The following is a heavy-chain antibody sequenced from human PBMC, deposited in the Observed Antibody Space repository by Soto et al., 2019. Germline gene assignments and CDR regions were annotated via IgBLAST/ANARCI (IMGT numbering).Heavy chain of an antibody. J-gene: IGHJ5*02. D-gene: IGHD2-2*01. CDR2: ISAYNGNT. Sequence: ASVKVSCKASGYTFTSYGISWVRQAPGQGLEWMGWISAYNGNTNYAQKLQGRVTMTTDTSTSTAYMELRSLRSDDTAVYYCARQDLGYCSSPSCPTPFDPWGQGTLVTVSS. CDR1: GYTFTSYG. CDR3: ARQDLGYCSSPSCPTPFDP. V-gene: IGHV1-18*01.